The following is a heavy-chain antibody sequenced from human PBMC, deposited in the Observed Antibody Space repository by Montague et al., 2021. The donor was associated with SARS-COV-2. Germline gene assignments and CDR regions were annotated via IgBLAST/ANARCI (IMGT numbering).Heavy chain of an antibody. Sequence: SLRLSCAASGFTFSSYAMHWVRQAPGKGLEWVAVISYDGSNKYYADSVKGRFTISRDNSKNTLYLQMNSLRAEDTAVYYCARGRGGSYRTAFDIWGQGTMVTVSS. CDR1: GFTFSSYA. CDR2: ISYDGSNK. D-gene: IGHD1-26*01. V-gene: IGHV3-30*04. CDR3: ARGRGGSYRTAFDI. J-gene: IGHJ3*02.